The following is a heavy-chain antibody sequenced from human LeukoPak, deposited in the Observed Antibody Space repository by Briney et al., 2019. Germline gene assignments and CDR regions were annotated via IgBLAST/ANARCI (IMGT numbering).Heavy chain of an antibody. D-gene: IGHD5-12*01. V-gene: IGHV1-3*01. CDR2: INAGNGNT. J-gene: IGHJ4*02. CDR3: ARGVATNRYYFDY. CDR1: GYTFTSYA. Sequence: GASVKVSCKASGYTFTSYAMHWERQAPGQRLEWMGWINAGNGNTKYSQKFQGRVTITRDTSASTAYMELSSLRSEDTAVYSCARGVATNRYYFDYWGQGTLVTVSS.